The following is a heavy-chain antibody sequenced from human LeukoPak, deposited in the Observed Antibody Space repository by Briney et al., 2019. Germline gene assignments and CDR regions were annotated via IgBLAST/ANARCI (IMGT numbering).Heavy chain of an antibody. V-gene: IGHV3-23*01. CDR3: ANFYGSGSYYSPDY. CDR2: ISGSGGST. J-gene: IGHJ4*02. D-gene: IGHD3-10*01. CDR1: GFTFSSYA. Sequence: GGSLRLSCAASGFTFSSYAMNWVRQAPGKGLEWVSAISGSGGSTYYADSVKGRFTISSDNSKNTLYLQMNSLRAEDTAVYFCANFYGSGSYYSPDYWGQGTLVTVSP.